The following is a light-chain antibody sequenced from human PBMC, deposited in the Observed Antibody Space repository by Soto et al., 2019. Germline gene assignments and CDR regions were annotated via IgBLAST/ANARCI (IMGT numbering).Light chain of an antibody. J-gene: IGKJ1*01. V-gene: IGKV3-15*01. CDR1: QSVSSN. Sequence: EIVMTQSPATLSVSPGEGATLSCRASQSVSSNLAWYQQKPGQAPRLLIYAASTRVTGIPARFSGSGSGTEFTLTISSLQPDDFATYYCQQYNSYSFGQGTKVDIK. CDR3: QQYNSYS. CDR2: AAS.